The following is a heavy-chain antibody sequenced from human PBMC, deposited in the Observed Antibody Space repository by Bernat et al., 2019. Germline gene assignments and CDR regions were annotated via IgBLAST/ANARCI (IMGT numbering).Heavy chain of an antibody. CDR1: GFTFGDYA. CDR3: TRTIFYWGGDCYPDY. Sequence: EVQLVESGGGLVQPGRSLRLSCTASGFTFGDYAMSWFRQAPGKGLEWVGFIRSKAYGGTTEYAASVKGRFTISRDDSKSIAYLQMNSLKTEDTAVYYCTRTIFYWGGDCYPDYWGQGTLVTVSS. D-gene: IGHD2-21*02. CDR2: IRSKAYGGTT. V-gene: IGHV3-49*03. J-gene: IGHJ4*02.